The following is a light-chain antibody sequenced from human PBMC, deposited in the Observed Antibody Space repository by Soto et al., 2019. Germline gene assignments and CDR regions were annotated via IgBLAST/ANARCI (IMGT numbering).Light chain of an antibody. CDR1: QSVSSN. CDR2: GAS. CDR3: QQYNTWPRT. Sequence: EIVMTQSPATLSVSPGERATLSCRASQSVSSNFAWYQQTNGQAPRLLIYGASARDTAVPARFTASGSGTEFTLPLSRLQSEDFYVYYCQQYNTWPRTFGQGTKVDIK. V-gene: IGKV3-15*01. J-gene: IGKJ1*01.